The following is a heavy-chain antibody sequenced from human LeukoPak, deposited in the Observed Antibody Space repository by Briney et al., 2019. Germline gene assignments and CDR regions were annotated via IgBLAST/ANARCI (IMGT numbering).Heavy chain of an antibody. V-gene: IGHV4-59*08. D-gene: IGHD3-3*01. CDR2: ISYNERM. J-gene: IGHJ5*02. CDR1: GASVTSYY. Sequence: SETLSLTCSVSGASVTSYYWNWVRQRPGKGLEWIGYISYNERMDYGPTLKSRVTISVDTSKNQFSLKLSSVTAADTAVYYCARVESLPDNWFDPWGQGTLVTVSS. CDR3: ARVESLPDNWFDP.